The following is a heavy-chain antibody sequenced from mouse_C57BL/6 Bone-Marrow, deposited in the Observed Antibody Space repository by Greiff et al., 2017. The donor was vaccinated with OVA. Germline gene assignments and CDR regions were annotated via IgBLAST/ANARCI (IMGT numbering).Heavy chain of an antibody. CDR2: IHPNSGST. CDR1: GYTFTSYW. J-gene: IGHJ4*01. V-gene: IGHV1-64*01. CDR3: AYNYSAMDY. Sequence: QVQLQQPGAELVKPGASVKLSCKASGYTFTSYWMHWVKQRPGQGLEWIGLIHPNSGSTNYNEKFKSKATLTVDKSSSTAYMQRSSLTSEDSAVYYCAYNYSAMDYWGQGTSVTVSS.